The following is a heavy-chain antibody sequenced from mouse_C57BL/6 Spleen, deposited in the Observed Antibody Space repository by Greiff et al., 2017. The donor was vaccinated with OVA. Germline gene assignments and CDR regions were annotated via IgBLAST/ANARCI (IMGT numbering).Heavy chain of an antibody. D-gene: IGHD2-3*01. CDR3: ARDGLLYYFDY. V-gene: IGHV1-82*01. CDR1: GYAFSSSW. CDR2: LYPGDGDT. Sequence: VMLVESGPELVKPGASVKISCKASGYAFSSSWMNWVKQRPGKGLEWIGRLYPGDGDTNYNGKFKGKATLTADKSSSTAYMQLSSLTSEDSAVYFCARDGLLYYFDYWGQGTTLTVSS. J-gene: IGHJ2*01.